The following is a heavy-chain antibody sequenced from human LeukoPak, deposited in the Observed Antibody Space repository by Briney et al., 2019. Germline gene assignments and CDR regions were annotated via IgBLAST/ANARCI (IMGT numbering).Heavy chain of an antibody. CDR1: GFTFSSYA. Sequence: GGSLRLSCAASGFTFSSYAMSWVRQAPGKGLEWVSAISGSGGSTYYADSVKGRFTISRDNSKNTLYLQMNSLRAEDTAVYYCARHWLEYSAFDIWGQGTMVTVSS. CDR3: ARHWLEYSAFDI. V-gene: IGHV3-23*01. CDR2: ISGSGGST. D-gene: IGHD6-6*01. J-gene: IGHJ3*02.